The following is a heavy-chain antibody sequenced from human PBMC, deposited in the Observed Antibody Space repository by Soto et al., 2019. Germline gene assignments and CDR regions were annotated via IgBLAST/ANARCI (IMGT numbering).Heavy chain of an antibody. D-gene: IGHD2-2*02. CDR1: SFTFSDAW. V-gene: IGHV3-15*06. Sequence: EVQVVEAGGGFVEPGGSLRLSCAVSSFTFSDAWLSCVRQAPGKGLEWVGRIRSKANGETTHYAAAVRGRFTISRDDSRDTLFLQMNSLNIEDTAVYYCTTDEGDANSFYTLDFWGQGILVTVSS. CDR3: TTDEGDANSFYTLDF. J-gene: IGHJ4*02. CDR2: IRSKANGETT.